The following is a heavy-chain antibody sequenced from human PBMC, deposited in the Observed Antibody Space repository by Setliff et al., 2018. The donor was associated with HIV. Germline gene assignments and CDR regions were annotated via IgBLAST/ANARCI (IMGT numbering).Heavy chain of an antibody. CDR1: GYTFTSYY. CDR3: ARGHSSSAYDAYDI. CDR2: IDPNGGNT. Sequence: ASVKVSCKASGYTFTSYYVHWVRQAPGHGLEWMGIIDPNGGNTNFAQKFQGRVTMTRDTSTSTVYMELSSLTTDDTAVYYCARGHSSSAYDAYDIWGQGTMVTVSS. D-gene: IGHD6-6*01. V-gene: IGHV1-46*01. J-gene: IGHJ3*02.